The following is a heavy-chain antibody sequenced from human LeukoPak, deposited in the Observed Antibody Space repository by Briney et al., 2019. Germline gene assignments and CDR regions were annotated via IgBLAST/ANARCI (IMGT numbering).Heavy chain of an antibody. CDR3: ARGHGYSGYDPSAPVDY. D-gene: IGHD5-12*01. Sequence: SETLSLTCTVSGGSISSYYWGWIRQPPGKGLEWLGCIYYSGSTYYNPSLKSRVTISVDTSKNQFSLKLSSVAAADTAVYYCARGHGYSGYDPSAPVDYWGQGTLVTVSS. CDR1: GGSISSYY. V-gene: IGHV4-39*01. CDR2: IYYSGST. J-gene: IGHJ4*02.